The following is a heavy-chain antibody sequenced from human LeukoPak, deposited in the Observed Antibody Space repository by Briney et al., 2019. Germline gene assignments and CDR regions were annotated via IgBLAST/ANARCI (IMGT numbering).Heavy chain of an antibody. V-gene: IGHV1-2*02. CDR1: GYTFTGYY. D-gene: IGHD5-12*01. CDR3: ARGRLRLNGRFDY. Sequence: ASVKVSCKASGYTFTGYYMHWVRQAPGQGLEWMGWINPNSGGTNYAQKFQGRVTMTRDTSISTAYMELSRLRSDDTAVYYCARGRLRLNGRFDYWGQGTLVTVSS. J-gene: IGHJ4*02. CDR2: INPNSGGT.